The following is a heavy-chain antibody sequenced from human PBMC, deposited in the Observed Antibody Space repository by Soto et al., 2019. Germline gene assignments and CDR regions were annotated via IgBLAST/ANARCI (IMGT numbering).Heavy chain of an antibody. CDR1: GFTFSNAW. Sequence: EVQLVEAGGGLVKPGGSLRLSCTASGFTFSNAWMSWGRQAPGKGLEWVGRIKSKTDGGTTDYAAPVNGRFSISRDDSKTTLFLQMNSLKTEDTAVYYCTTGTTTIVRVDHWGQGTVVTVSS. V-gene: IGHV3-15*01. CDR2: IKSKTDGGTT. CDR3: TTGTTTIVRVDH. D-gene: IGHD3-10*01. J-gene: IGHJ5*02.